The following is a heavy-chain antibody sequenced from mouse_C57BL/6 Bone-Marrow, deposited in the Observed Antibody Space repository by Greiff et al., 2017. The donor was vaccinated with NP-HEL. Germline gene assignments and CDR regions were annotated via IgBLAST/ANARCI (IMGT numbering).Heavy chain of an antibody. CDR3: ARELRLRLDY. J-gene: IGHJ2*01. V-gene: IGHV1-64*01. CDR2: IHPNSGST. D-gene: IGHD3-2*02. CDR1: GYTFTSYW. Sequence: VKLQQPGAELVKPGASVKLSCKASGYTFTSYWMHWVKQRPGQGLEWIGMIHPNSGSTNYNEKFKSKATLTVDKSSSTAYMQLSSLTSEDSAVYYCARELRLRLDYWGQGTTLTVSS.